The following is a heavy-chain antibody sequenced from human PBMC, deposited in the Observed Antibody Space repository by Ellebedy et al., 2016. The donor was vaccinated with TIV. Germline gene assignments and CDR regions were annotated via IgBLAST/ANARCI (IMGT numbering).Heavy chain of an antibody. J-gene: IGHJ4*02. D-gene: IGHD2-8*01. CDR2: VSHDGSVT. CDR3: ARDGLPPSGLFVWDY. V-gene: IGHV3-30*04. Sequence: GESLKISXAASGFIFKTYVMHWVRQAPGKGLEWVAAVSHDGSVTHYADSVKGRFTISRDNSKNTLYLLMNSLRAEDTAVYYCARDGLPPSGLFVWDYWGQGTLVTVSS. CDR1: GFIFKTYV.